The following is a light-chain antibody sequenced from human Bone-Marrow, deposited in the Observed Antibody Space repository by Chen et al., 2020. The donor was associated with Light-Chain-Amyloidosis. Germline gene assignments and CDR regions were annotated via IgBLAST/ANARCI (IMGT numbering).Light chain of an antibody. Sequence: QSALTQPASVSGSPGQSITISCTGTSSDVGGYNYVSWYQQHPGKAPKLMIYDVSNRPSGVSKRFSGSKSGNTASLTISGLQAEDEADYYCSSYTSSSTNYVVGTGTKVTVL. V-gene: IGLV2-14*03. CDR1: SSDVGGYNY. CDR2: DVS. CDR3: SSYTSSSTNYV. J-gene: IGLJ1*01.